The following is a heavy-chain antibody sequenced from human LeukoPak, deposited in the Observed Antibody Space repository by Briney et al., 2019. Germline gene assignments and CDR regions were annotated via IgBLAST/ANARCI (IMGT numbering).Heavy chain of an antibody. D-gene: IGHD5-18*01. CDR3: ARDNGYSYGPYH. CDR1: GFTFSDYN. J-gene: IGHJ4*02. Sequence: GGSLRLSCAASGFTFSDYNMNWVRQAPGKGLEWVPSISSSSSHIYYADSVKGRFTISRDNAKKSLYLQMNSLRAEDTAVYYCARDNGYSYGPYHWGQGTLVTVSS. V-gene: IGHV3-21*01. CDR2: ISSSSSHI.